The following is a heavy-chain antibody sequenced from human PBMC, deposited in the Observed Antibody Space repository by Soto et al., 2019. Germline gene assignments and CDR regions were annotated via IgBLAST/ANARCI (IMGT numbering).Heavy chain of an antibody. CDR1: GYTFTNYG. V-gene: IGHV1-18*01. D-gene: IGHD2-21*02. CDR2: ISADNGDT. CDR3: ARDPFSRRGGNSWFDY. Sequence: QVQLVQSGAEVKKPGASVRVSCKASGYTFTNYGISWVRQAPGQGLEWMGWISADNGDTDYAQNLQGRVTMTPDTSTSTAYMELRSLRSDDTAVYYWARDPFSRRGGNSWFDYWGQGTLVTVSS. J-gene: IGHJ4*02.